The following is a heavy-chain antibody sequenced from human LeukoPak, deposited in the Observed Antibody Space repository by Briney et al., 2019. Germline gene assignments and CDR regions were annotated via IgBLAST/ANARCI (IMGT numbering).Heavy chain of an antibody. J-gene: IGHJ4*02. CDR3: ARRPYYYDSSGYSDY. CDR1: GGSFSGYY. Sequence: SETLSLTCAVYGGSFSGYYCSWIRQPPGKGLEWIGEINHSGSTNYNPSLKSRVTISVDTSKNQFSLKLSSVTAADTAVYYCARRPYYYDSSGYSDYWGQGTLVTVSS. V-gene: IGHV4-34*01. D-gene: IGHD3-22*01. CDR2: INHSGST.